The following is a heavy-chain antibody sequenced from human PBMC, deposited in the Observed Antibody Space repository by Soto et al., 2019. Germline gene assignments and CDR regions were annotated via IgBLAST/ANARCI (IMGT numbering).Heavy chain of an antibody. CDR3: ARLRGIAAAGPHDPDY. V-gene: IGHV5-51*01. Sequence: GESLKISCKGSGYSFTSYWIGWVRQMPGKGLEWMGIIYPGDSDTRYSPSFQGQVTISADKSISTAYLQWSSLKASDTAMYYCARLRGIAAAGPHDPDYWGQGTLVTVSS. CDR2: IYPGDSDT. D-gene: IGHD6-13*01. J-gene: IGHJ4*02. CDR1: GYSFTSYW.